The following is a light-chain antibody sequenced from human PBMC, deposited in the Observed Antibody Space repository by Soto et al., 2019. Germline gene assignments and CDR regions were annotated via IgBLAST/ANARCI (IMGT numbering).Light chain of an antibody. CDR1: QSISSW. Sequence: DIQMTQSPSTLSASVGDRVTITCRASQSISSWLAWYQQKPGKAPKLLIYKASSLESGVPSRFSGSGSGTEFNLTISSLQPDDVATYYCQPYNSYPWTFGQGPKVEIK. CDR3: QPYNSYPWT. V-gene: IGKV1-5*03. CDR2: KAS. J-gene: IGKJ1*01.